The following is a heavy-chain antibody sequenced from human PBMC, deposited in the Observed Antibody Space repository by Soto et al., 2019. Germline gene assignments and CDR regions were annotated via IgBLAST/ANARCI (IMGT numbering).Heavy chain of an antibody. Sequence: QVQLVESGGGVVQPGRSLRLSCAASGFTFSSYAMHWVRQAPGKGLEWVAVISYDGSNKYYADSVKGRFTISRDNSKNTLYLQMNSLRAEDTAVYYCERVYSRGWWGYFDYWGQGTLVTVSS. CDR1: GFTFSSYA. D-gene: IGHD6-19*01. CDR3: ERVYSRGWWGYFDY. J-gene: IGHJ4*02. CDR2: ISYDGSNK. V-gene: IGHV3-30-3*01.